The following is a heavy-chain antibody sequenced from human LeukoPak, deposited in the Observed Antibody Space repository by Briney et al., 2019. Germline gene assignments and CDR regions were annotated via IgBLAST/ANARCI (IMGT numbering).Heavy chain of an antibody. Sequence: PSETLSLTCTVSGGSISSFYWSWIRQPPGKGLEWIGYMYYGGSPNYNPSLKSRVITSLDTSKNQFSLKLNSVTTADTAVYYCVPGRYGYGWYHHWGQGILVTVSS. CDR1: GGSISSFY. CDR3: VPGRYGYGWYHH. J-gene: IGHJ5*02. D-gene: IGHD5-18*01. V-gene: IGHV4-59*13. CDR2: MYYGGSP.